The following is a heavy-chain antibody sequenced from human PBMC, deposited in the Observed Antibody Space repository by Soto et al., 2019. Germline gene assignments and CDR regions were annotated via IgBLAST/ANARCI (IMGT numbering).Heavy chain of an antibody. CDR2: ICTGGTT. V-gene: IGHV4-59*01. J-gene: IGHJ4*02. CDR1: GGSISSFC. D-gene: IGHD2-2*03. CDR3: AREGNLGRWIQPLDS. Sequence: PSETLSLTCAVSGGSISSFCWTWVRQPPGQGLEWIGYICTGGTTKYNPSLKSRVTMSVDTSKTQFSLKLTSVTAADTAVYYCAREGNLGRWIQPLDSWGQGTLVTVSS.